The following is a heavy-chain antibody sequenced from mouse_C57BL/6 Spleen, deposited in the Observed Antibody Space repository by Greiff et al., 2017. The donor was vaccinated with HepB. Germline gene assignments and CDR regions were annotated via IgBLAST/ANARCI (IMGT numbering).Heavy chain of an antibody. CDR3: ARVGVDYDY. CDR2: IDPSDSET. J-gene: IGHJ2*01. Sequence: QVHVKQPGAELVRPGSSVKLSCKASGYTFTSYWMHWVKQRPIQGLEWIGNIDPSDSETHYNQKFKDKATLTVDKSSSTAYMQLSSLTSEDSAVYYCARVGVDYDYWGQGTTLTVSS. CDR1: GYTFTSYW. V-gene: IGHV1-52*01. D-gene: IGHD2-4*01.